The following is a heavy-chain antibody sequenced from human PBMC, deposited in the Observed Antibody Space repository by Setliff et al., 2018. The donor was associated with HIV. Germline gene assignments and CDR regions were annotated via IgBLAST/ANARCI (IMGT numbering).Heavy chain of an antibody. Sequence: SCAASGFTFSSYWVHWVRQVPGKGLGWLARINGDESRTTYADSVKGRFTISRDNVENTLYLEINSLRVEDTGVYYCATDRDGWYNPHLYSWGQGTLVTVSS. CDR1: GFTFSSYW. J-gene: IGHJ4*02. CDR2: INGDESRT. D-gene: IGHD6-19*01. V-gene: IGHV3-74*01. CDR3: ATDRDGWYNPHLYS.